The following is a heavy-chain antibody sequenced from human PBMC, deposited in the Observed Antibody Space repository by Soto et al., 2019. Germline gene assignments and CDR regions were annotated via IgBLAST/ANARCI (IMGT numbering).Heavy chain of an antibody. Sequence: QVQLQQWGAGLLKPSETLSLTCAVYGGSFSGYYWSWIRQPPGKGLEWIGEINHSGSTNYNPSLKSRVTISVDTSKNQFSLKLSSVTAADTAVYYCARGPRLWLLYWGQGTLVTVSS. CDR2: INHSGST. J-gene: IGHJ4*02. D-gene: IGHD5-18*01. V-gene: IGHV4-34*01. CDR1: GGSFSGYY. CDR3: ARGPRLWLLY.